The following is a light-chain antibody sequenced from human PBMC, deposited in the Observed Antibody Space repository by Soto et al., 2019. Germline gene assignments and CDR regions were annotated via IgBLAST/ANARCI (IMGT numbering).Light chain of an antibody. V-gene: IGKV1-39*01. CDR1: QSISTY. CDR2: AAS. J-gene: IGKJ2*01. CDR3: QQYNDWPPYT. Sequence: DIQMTQSPSSLSASVGDRVTITCRASQSISTYLNWYQQKPGKAPELMIFAASSLQSGVPSRFSGSGSGTDFTLTISSLQPEDFAVYYCQQYNDWPPYTFGQGTKLEIK.